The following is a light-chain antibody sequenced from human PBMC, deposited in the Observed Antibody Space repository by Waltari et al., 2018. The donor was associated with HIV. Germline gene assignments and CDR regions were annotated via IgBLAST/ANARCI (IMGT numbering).Light chain of an antibody. Sequence: MTQSPLSLPVTPGEPASISCRSSQSLLHSNGYNYLDWYLQKPGQSPQLLIYLGSNRASGVPDRFSGSGSGTDFTLKISRVEAEDVGVYYCMQALQTQFTFGPGTKVDIK. CDR3: MQALQTQFT. V-gene: IGKV2-28*01. CDR2: LGS. J-gene: IGKJ3*01. CDR1: QSLLHSNGYNY.